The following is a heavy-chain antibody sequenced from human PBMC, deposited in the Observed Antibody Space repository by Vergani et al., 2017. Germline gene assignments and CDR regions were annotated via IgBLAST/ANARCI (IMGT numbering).Heavy chain of an antibody. CDR2: ISGSGGFT. V-gene: IGHV3-23*01. D-gene: IGHD3-22*01. CDR1: GFTFTNFA. J-gene: IGHJ4*02. CDR3: AKDNVPSYYDRSGYCDY. Sequence: EVQLLESGGNLVQPGGSLRLSCAASGFTFTNFAMTWVRQAPGEGLEWVSGISGSGGFTYYADSVKGRFTISRDNSKNTMFLQMNNLRAEDTAVYYCAKDNVPSYYDRSGYCDYWGQGTLVTVSS.